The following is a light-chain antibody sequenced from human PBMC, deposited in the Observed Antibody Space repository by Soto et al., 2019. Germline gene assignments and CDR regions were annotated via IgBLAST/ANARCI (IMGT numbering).Light chain of an antibody. V-gene: IGLV2-11*01. CDR3: CSYAGRHTSYV. J-gene: IGLJ1*01. CDR2: DVS. CDR1: SSDVDGYNY. Sequence: QSVLTQPRSVSGSPGQSVTISCTGTSSDVDGYNYVSWYQQHPGKAPKLMIYDVSERPSGVPDRFSGSKSGNTASLTISGLQAEDEADYYCCSYAGRHTSYVFGTGTKVTVL.